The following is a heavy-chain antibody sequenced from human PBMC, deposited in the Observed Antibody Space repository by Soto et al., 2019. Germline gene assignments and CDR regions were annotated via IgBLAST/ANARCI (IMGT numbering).Heavy chain of an antibody. CDR2: IHRVENSKYSDST. D-gene: IGHD6-19*01. V-gene: IGHV3-66*01. CDR1: GFTVRTND. CDR3: ARDGSGPFDY. J-gene: IGHJ4*02. Sequence: PXXSLRLSFAASGFTVRTNDMRWVLQAPGKGLEWIALIHRVENSKYSDSTYYADSVRDRFTISRDNSKNTVDLQMNDLSAEDTAMYYCARDGSGPFDYWGQGSLVTVSS.